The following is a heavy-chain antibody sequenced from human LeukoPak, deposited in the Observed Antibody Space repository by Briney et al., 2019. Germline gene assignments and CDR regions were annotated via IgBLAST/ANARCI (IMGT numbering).Heavy chain of an antibody. D-gene: IGHD3-16*02. CDR2: ISSSGSTK. J-gene: IGHJ4*02. Sequence: GGSLRLSCVASGFTFSNYWMHWVRQAPGKGLEWVSYISSSGSTKYYADSVKGRFTISRDNAKNTLYLQMNSLRAEDTAVYYCAKGFYYDYVWGSYRYTNLLDYWGRETRLSVSS. CDR1: GFTFSNYW. V-gene: IGHV3-48*04. CDR3: AKGFYYDYVWGSYRYTNLLDY.